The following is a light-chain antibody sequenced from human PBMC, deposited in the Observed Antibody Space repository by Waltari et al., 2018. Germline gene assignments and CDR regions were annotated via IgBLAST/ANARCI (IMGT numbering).Light chain of an antibody. J-gene: IGKJ1*01. CDR3: QKYGTLPAT. CDR1: QSVSRT. CDR2: DAC. Sequence: EIVLTQSPGTLSLSPGERTPLPCRASQSVSRTLAWYQQKPGQAPRLLIYDACSRATGIPDRFSGSGSGTDFSLTISRLEPEDFAVYYCQKYGTLPATFGQGTKVEIK. V-gene: IGKV3-20*01.